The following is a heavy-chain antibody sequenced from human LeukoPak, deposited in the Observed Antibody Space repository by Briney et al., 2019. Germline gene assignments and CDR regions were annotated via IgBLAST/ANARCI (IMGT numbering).Heavy chain of an antibody. J-gene: IGHJ4*02. CDR3: ARSAESSSWVEFDY. Sequence: ASVKVSCKASGYTFTGYYMHWVRQAPGQGLEWMGWINPNSGGTDYAQKFQVRGTMTRDTSISTAYMELSRLRSDDTAVYYCARSAESSSWVEFDYWGQGTLVTVSS. V-gene: IGHV1-2*02. CDR1: GYTFTGYY. D-gene: IGHD6-13*01. CDR2: INPNSGGT.